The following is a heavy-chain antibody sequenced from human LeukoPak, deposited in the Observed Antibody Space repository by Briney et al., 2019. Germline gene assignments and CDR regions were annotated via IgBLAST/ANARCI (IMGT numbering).Heavy chain of an antibody. CDR1: GGTFSSYA. Sequence: SVKVSCKASGGTFSSYAISWVRQAPGQGLEWMGGIIPTFGTANYAQKFQGRVTITTDESTSTAYMELSSLRSEDTAVYYCARGSGCSSTSCYYYYYMDVWGKGTTVTVSS. J-gene: IGHJ6*03. CDR3: ARGSGCSSTSCYYYYYMDV. D-gene: IGHD2-2*01. V-gene: IGHV1-69*05. CDR2: IIPTFGTA.